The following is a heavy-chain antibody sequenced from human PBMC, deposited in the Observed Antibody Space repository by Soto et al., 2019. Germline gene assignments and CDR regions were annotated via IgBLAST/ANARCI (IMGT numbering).Heavy chain of an antibody. CDR1: GFTFSDYY. CDR3: VKSFLMRGVITNALDY. J-gene: IGHJ4*02. Sequence: PGGSLRLSCAASGFTFSDYYMSWIRQAPGKGLEWVSYISSSSSYTNYADSVKGRFTISRDDSKNTLYLQMSSLRAEDTAVYYCVKSFLMRGVITNALDYWGQGTLVTVSS. D-gene: IGHD3-22*01. V-gene: IGHV3-11*06. CDR2: ISSSSSYT.